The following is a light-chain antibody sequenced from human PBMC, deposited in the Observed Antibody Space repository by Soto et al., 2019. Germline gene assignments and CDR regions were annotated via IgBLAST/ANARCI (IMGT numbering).Light chain of an antibody. J-gene: IGKJ5*01. CDR3: QQAYSFPIT. CDR1: QNINNY. CDR2: AAS. Sequence: DIQMTQSPSSLSASVGDRVTITCRASQNINNYLNWYQQRPGKAPKLLIYAASTLQSGVPSRFSGSGSGTDFTLAISSLQPEDFATYYCQQAYSFPITFGQGTRLEIK. V-gene: IGKV1-39*01.